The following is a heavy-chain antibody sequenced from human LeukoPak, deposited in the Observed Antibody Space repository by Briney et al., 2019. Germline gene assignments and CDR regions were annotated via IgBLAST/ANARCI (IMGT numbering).Heavy chain of an antibody. CDR2: ISGNGGTT. CDR3: ARRAGAYSHPHDY. D-gene: IGHD4/OR15-4a*01. CDR1: GFTFSSYA. J-gene: IGHJ4*02. Sequence: GGSLRLSCAASGFTFSSYAMSWVRQAPGKGLEWVSAISGNGGTTYYADSVKGRFTISRDNSKNTLYLQMNSLRAEDTAVYYCARRAGAYSHPHDYWGQGTLVTVSS. V-gene: IGHV3-23*01.